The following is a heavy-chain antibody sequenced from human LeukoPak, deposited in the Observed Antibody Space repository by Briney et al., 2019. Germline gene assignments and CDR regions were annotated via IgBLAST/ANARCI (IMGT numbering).Heavy chain of an antibody. J-gene: IGHJ6*03. V-gene: IGHV4-59*01. CDR2: IYYSGST. Sequence: PSETLSLTCTVSGGSISSYYWSWIRQPPGKGLEWIGYIYYSGSTNYNPSLKSRVTISVDTSKNQFSLKLSSVTAADTAVYYCARDAGSGYSGYRPVPDYYYYYMDVWGKGTTVTISS. D-gene: IGHD5-12*01. CDR1: GGSISSYY. CDR3: ARDAGSGYSGYRPVPDYYYYYMDV.